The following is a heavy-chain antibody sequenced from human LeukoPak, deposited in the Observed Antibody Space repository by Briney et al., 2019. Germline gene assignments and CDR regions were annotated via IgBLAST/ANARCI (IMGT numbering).Heavy chain of an antibody. D-gene: IGHD3-22*01. CDR1: GFTFSSYA. CDR3: AKAYDSSGSPGD. J-gene: IGHJ4*02. V-gene: IGHV3-23*01. CDR2: ISGSGGST. Sequence: GGSLRLXCAASGFTFSSYAMSWVRQAPGKGLEWVSAISGSGGSTYYADSVKGRFTISRDNSKNTLYLQMNSLRAEDTAVYYCAKAYDSSGSPGDWGQGTLVTVSS.